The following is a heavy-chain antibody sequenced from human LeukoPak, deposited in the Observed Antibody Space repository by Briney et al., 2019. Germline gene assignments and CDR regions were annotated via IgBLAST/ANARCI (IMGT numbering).Heavy chain of an antibody. Sequence: GGSLRLSCAASGFTFSSYSMNWVRQAPGKGLEGVSSISSSSSYIYYADSVKGRFTISRDNAKNSLYLQMNSLRAEDTAVYYCARVGDYGDYADYWGQGTLVTVSS. CDR2: ISSSSSYI. CDR3: ARVGDYGDYADY. CDR1: GFTFSSYS. D-gene: IGHD4-17*01. V-gene: IGHV3-21*01. J-gene: IGHJ4*02.